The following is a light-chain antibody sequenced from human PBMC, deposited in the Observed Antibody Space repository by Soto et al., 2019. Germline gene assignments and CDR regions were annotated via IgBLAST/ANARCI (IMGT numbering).Light chain of an antibody. CDR1: QTITSF. CDR3: QQSYSIPWT. J-gene: IGKJ1*01. Sequence: DIQMTQSPSSLPASVGDRVTISCRASQTITSFLNWYQHKPGKAPKLLIYAASRLQSGVPSRFSGSGYGTDFTLTISSLQPEDFTTYYCQQSYSIPWTFGQGTKVEI. CDR2: AAS. V-gene: IGKV1-39*01.